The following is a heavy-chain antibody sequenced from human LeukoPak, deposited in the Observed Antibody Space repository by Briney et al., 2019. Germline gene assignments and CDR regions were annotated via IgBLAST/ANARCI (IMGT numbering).Heavy chain of an antibody. V-gene: IGHV1-69*05. CDR2: IIPIFGTA. D-gene: IGHD3-10*01. J-gene: IGHJ4*02. Sequence: SVKVSCKASGGTFSNYAISWVRQAPGQGLEWMGGIIPIFGTADYAQKFQGRVTMTRDMSTSTAYMELSSLRSEDTAVYYCARKFLGSRGYYFDYWGQGTLVTVSS. CDR1: GGTFSNYA. CDR3: ARKFLGSRGYYFDY.